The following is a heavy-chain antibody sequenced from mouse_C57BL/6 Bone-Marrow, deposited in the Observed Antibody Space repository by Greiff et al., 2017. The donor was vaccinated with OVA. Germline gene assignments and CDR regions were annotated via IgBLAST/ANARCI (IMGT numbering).Heavy chain of an antibody. Sequence: LQQPGPSVKLSCKASGYTFTSYWMHWVKQRLGQGLEWIGVIDPSDSYTNYNQKFKGKATLTVDTSSSTAYMQLSSLTSEYSAVYYCARGMVLYYFDYWGQGTTLTVSS. CDR2: IDPSDSYT. CDR1: GYTFTSYW. J-gene: IGHJ2*01. D-gene: IGHD2-10*02. V-gene: IGHV1-59*01. CDR3: ARGMVLYYFDY.